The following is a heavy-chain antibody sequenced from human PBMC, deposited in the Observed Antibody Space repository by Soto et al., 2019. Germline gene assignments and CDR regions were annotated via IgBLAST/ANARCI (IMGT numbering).Heavy chain of an antibody. CDR2: ISYDGSNK. D-gene: IGHD2-21*02. Sequence: QVQLVESGGGVVQPGRSLRLSCAASGFTFSSYGMHWVRQAPGKGLEWVAVISYDGSNKYYADSVKGRFTISRDNSKNPLYLQMNSLRAEDTSVYYCTNTHDGDCYSCYYYGMDVWGQGTTVTVSS. V-gene: IGHV3-30*18. CDR3: TNTHDGDCYSCYYYGMDV. CDR1: GFTFSSYG. J-gene: IGHJ6*02.